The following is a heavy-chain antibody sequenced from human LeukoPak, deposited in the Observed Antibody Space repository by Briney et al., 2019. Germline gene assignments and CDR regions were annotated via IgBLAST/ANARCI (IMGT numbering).Heavy chain of an antibody. V-gene: IGHV4-59*01. CDR2: IYYSGSA. CDR1: GGFISTYY. J-gene: IGHJ5*02. CDR3: ARENYYDSSGYSTPYNWFDP. D-gene: IGHD3-22*01. Sequence: KTSETLSLTCTVSGGFISTYYWSRIRQPPGKGLEWIGYIYYSGSANYNPSLKSRVTISVDTSKNQFSLKLSSVTAADTAVYYCARENYYDSSGYSTPYNWFDPWGQGTLVTVSS.